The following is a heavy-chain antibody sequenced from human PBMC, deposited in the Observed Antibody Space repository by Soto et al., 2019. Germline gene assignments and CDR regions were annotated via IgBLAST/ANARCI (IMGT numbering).Heavy chain of an antibody. J-gene: IGHJ4*02. CDR3: ARGLSEGEISLGFGH. D-gene: IGHD3-16*02. CDR2: ISRSGGFI. Sequence: GGSLRLSCAASGFTFSTYGFNWVRQAPGKGLEWVSSISRSGGFIYYADSVKGRFSISRDNAKNSLYLQMNSLRAEDTAVYYCARGLSEGEISLGFGHWGQGTLVTVSS. CDR1: GFTFSTYG. V-gene: IGHV3-21*06.